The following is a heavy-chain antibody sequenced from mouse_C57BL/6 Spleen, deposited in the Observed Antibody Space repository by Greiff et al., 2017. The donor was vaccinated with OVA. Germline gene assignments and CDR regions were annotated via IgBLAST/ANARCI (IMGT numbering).Heavy chain of an antibody. J-gene: IGHJ2*01. V-gene: IGHV1-26*01. CDR1: GYTFTDYY. CDR2: INPNNGGT. Sequence: EVQLQQSGPELVKPGASVKISCKASGYTFTDYYMNWVKQSHGKSLEWIGDINPNNGGTSYNQKFKGKATLTVDKSSSTAYMELRSLTSEDSAVYYCARKEGYYLHLDYWGQGTTLTVSS. CDR3: ARKEGYYLHLDY. D-gene: IGHD2-3*01.